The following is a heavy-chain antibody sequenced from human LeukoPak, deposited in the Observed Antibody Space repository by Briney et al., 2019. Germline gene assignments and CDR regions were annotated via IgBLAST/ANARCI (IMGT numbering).Heavy chain of an antibody. CDR2: ISYDGSNK. D-gene: IGHD6-13*01. CDR3: AKDLAAAGSLDP. J-gene: IGHJ5*02. Sequence: GGSLRLSCAASGFTFSSYGVHWVRQAPGKGLEWVAVISYDGSNKYYADSVKGRFTISRDNSKNTLYLQMNSLRAEDTAVYYCAKDLAAAGSLDPWGQGTLVTVSS. CDR1: GFTFSSYG. V-gene: IGHV3-30*18.